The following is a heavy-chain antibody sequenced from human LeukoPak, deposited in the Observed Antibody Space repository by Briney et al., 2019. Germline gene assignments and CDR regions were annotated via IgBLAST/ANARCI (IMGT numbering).Heavy chain of an antibody. CDR2: ISAYNGNT. CDR1: GYTFTSYG. D-gene: IGHD6-6*01. V-gene: IGHV1-18*01. Sequence: GASVKVSCKASGYTFTSYGISWVRQAPGQGLGWMGWISAYNGNTNYAQKLQGRVTMTTDTSTSTAYMELRSLRSDDTAVYYCARDGPTRIAARPSDYWGQGTLVTVSS. CDR3: ARDGPTRIAARPSDY. J-gene: IGHJ4*02.